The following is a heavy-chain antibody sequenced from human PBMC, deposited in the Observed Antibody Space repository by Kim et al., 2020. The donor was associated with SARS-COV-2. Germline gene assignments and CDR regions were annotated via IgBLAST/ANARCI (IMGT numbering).Heavy chain of an antibody. V-gene: IGHV3-33*06. CDR3: AKDGAAVYDYIWGSYRSYYYNGMDV. CDR1: GFTFSSYG. J-gene: IGHJ6*02. Sequence: GGSLRLSCAASGFTFSSYGMHWVRQAPGKGLEWVAVIWYDGSNKYYADSVKGRFTISRDNSKNTLYLQMNSLRAEDTAVYYCAKDGAAVYDYIWGSYRSYYYNGMDVWGQGTTVTVSS. CDR2: IWYDGSNK. D-gene: IGHD3-16*02.